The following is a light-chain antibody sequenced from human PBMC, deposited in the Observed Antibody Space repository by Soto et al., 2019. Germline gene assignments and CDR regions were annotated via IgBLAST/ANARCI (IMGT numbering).Light chain of an antibody. V-gene: IGLV4-69*01. Sequence: QLVLTQSPSASASLGASVKLTCTLSSGHNTYDIAWHQVQPQKGPRFLMRLNSDGSLIKGDGIPDRFSGSRSGAERYLTISSLQSEDEADYYCQTWDTVIHVLFGGGTKLTVL. J-gene: IGLJ2*01. CDR3: QTWDTVIHVL. CDR1: SGHNTYD. CDR2: LNSDGSL.